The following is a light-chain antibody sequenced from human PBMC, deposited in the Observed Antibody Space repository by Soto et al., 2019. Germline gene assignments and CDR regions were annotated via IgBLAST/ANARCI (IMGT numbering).Light chain of an antibody. Sequence: DIQMTQSPSTLSASVGDRVTITCRASQSISRWLAWYQQKPGKAPKLLVYAASTLLSGVPSRFSGSGSGTEFSLTISSLQPDDFATYYCQQYHDNWAFGQGTKVEIK. CDR2: AAS. CDR3: QQYHDNWA. CDR1: QSISRW. J-gene: IGKJ1*01. V-gene: IGKV1-5*01.